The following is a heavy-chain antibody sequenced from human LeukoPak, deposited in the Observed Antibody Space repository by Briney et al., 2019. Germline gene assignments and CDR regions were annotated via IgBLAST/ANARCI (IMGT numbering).Heavy chain of an antibody. J-gene: IGHJ4*02. Sequence: GGSLRLSCAASGSTFSSYSMNWVRQAPGKGLEWVSFISSSSAHINYADSVKGRFTISRDNPRNSLYLQMNSLRAEDTAVYYCARDIGGSYTAIDYWGQGTLVTVSS. CDR1: GSTFSSYS. CDR3: ARDIGGSYTAIDY. D-gene: IGHD1-26*01. CDR2: ISSSSAHI. V-gene: IGHV3-21*01.